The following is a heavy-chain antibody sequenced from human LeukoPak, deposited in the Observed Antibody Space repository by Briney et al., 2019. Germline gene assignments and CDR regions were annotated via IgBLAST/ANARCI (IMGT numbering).Heavy chain of an antibody. CDR3: ARSGPPLDY. V-gene: IGHV4-34*01. J-gene: IGHJ4*02. CDR1: GGSFSGYY. Sequence: SETLSLTCAVYGGSFSGYYWSWTRQPPGKGLEWIGEINHSGSTNYNPSLKSRVTISVDTSKNQFSLKLSSVTAADTAVYYCARSGPPLDYWGQGTLVTVSS. CDR2: INHSGST. D-gene: IGHD3-10*01.